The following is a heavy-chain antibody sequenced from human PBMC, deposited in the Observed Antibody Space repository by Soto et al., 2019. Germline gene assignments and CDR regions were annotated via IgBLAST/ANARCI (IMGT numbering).Heavy chain of an antibody. CDR1: GFTFSSYA. CDR2: ISGSGGST. J-gene: IGHJ4*02. CDR3: AKDIVGAQLTFDY. D-gene: IGHD1-26*01. Sequence: GESLKISCAASGFTFSSYAMSWVRQAPGKGLEWVSAISGSGGSTYYADSVKGRFTISRDNSKNTLYLQMNSLRAEDTAVYYCAKDIVGAQLTFDYWGQGTLVTVSS. V-gene: IGHV3-23*01.